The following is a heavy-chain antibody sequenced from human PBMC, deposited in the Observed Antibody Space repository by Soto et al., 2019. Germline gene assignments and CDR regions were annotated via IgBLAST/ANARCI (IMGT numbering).Heavy chain of an antibody. CDR3: AREIERLLGY. D-gene: IGHD3-3*01. V-gene: IGHV3-30-3*01. J-gene: IGHJ4*02. Sequence: GGSMRLSCAISGFTFSSYAMHWVRQAPGKGLEWVAVISYDGSNKYYADSVKGRFTISRDNSKNTLYLQMNSLRAEDTAVYYCAREIERLLGYWGQGT. CDR2: ISYDGSNK. CDR1: GFTFSSYA.